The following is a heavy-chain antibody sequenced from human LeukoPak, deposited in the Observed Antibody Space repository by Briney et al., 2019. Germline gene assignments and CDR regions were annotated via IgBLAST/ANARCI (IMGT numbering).Heavy chain of an antibody. Sequence: SETLSLTCAVYGGPFSGYYWSWIRQPPGKGLEWIGEINHSGSTNYNPSLKSRVTISVDTSKNQFSLKLSSVTAADTAVYYCATSTAPGTDAFDIWGQGTMVTVSS. CDR3: ATSTAPGTDAFDI. J-gene: IGHJ3*02. CDR2: INHSGST. V-gene: IGHV4-34*01. CDR1: GGPFSGYY. D-gene: IGHD6-13*01.